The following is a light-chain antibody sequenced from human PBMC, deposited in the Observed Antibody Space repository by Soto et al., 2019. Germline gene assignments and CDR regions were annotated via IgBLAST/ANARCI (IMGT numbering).Light chain of an antibody. CDR1: QSLLYSDGDTY. J-gene: IGKJ2*01. Sequence: DIVMTQSPHSLPVTIGQSASSXXRSXQSLLYSDGDTYLSWFQQRPGQSPRXXIYKVSKRDSGVPDRFVGSGSGTVFTLKITRVQADDVGLYYCMQGKHWLYTFGQGTKVDIK. V-gene: IGKV2-30*01. CDR3: MQGKHWLYT. CDR2: KVS.